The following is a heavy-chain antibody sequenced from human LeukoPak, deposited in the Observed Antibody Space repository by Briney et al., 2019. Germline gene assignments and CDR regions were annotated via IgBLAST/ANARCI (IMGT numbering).Heavy chain of an antibody. Sequence: GSLRLSCAASGFTFSSYAMHWVRQAPGKGLEWVAVISYDGSNKYYADSVKGRFTISRDNSKNTLYLQMNSLRAEDTAVYYCARDYSSSWYGDYPRSKSHDAFDIWGQGTMVTVSS. D-gene: IGHD6-13*01. CDR1: GFTFSSYA. V-gene: IGHV3-30-3*01. J-gene: IGHJ3*02. CDR2: ISYDGSNK. CDR3: ARDYSSSWYGDYPRSKSHDAFDI.